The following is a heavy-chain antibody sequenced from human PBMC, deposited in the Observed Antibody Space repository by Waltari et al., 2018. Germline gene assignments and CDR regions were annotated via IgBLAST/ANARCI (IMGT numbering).Heavy chain of an antibody. D-gene: IGHD1-26*01. Sequence: QVQLQESGPGLLKPSETLSLTCAVSGYSISSGYYWGWIRQPPGKGLEWIGTIYHSGRTFYNPSLKSRVTLSVDTSKNQFSLKLSSVTAADTAVYYCTREEGGATDYWGQGTLVTVSS. CDR1: GYSISSGYY. CDR2: IYHSGRT. V-gene: IGHV4-38-2*02. J-gene: IGHJ4*02. CDR3: TREEGGATDY.